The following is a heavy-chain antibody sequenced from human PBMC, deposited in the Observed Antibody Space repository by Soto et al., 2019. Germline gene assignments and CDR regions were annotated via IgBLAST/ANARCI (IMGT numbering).Heavy chain of an antibody. CDR2: INAGNGNT. J-gene: IGHJ5*02. CDR3: ARVPSITIFKFDP. D-gene: IGHD3-9*01. V-gene: IGHV1-3*01. Sequence: GASVKVSCTASGYTFTIYAMHWVRQAPGQRLEWMGWINAGNGNTKYSQKFQGRVTITRDTSASTAYMELSSLRSEDTAVYYCARVPSITIFKFDPWGQGTLVTVSS. CDR1: GYTFTIYA.